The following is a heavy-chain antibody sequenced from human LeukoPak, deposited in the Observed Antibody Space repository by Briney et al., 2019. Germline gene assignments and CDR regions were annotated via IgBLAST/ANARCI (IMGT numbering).Heavy chain of an antibody. CDR3: ASGGYSSSGDH. CDR1: GGSFSGYY. Sequence: SETLSLTCAVYGGSFSGYYLSWIRQPPGKGLEWIGEINHSGSTNYNPSLKSRVTISVDTSKNQFSLKLSSVTAADTAVYYCASGGYSSSGDHWGQGTLVTVSS. CDR2: INHSGST. J-gene: IGHJ4*02. D-gene: IGHD6-13*01. V-gene: IGHV4-34*01.